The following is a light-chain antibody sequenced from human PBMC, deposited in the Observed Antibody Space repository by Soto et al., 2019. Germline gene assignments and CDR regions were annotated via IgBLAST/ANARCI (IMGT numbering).Light chain of an antibody. Sequence: EVVMTQSTATLSVSPGERATLSRRASQSVGSDVAWFQQRPGQPPRLLIYGASTRATGVPVRFRGSGSGTEFTLTITSLQSDDFAVYYYQQNADWPPGYTFGQGTRLEIK. CDR3: QQNADWPPGYT. J-gene: IGKJ2*01. CDR1: QSVGSD. CDR2: GAS. V-gene: IGKV3-15*01.